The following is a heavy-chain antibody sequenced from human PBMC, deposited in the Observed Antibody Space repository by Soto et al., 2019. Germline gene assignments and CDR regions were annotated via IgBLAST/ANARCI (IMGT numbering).Heavy chain of an antibody. CDR3: AKGSENGGVDY. CDR2: ISYDGSNK. Sequence: QVQLVESGGGVVQPGRSLRLSCAASGFTFSSYGMHWVRQAPGKGLEWVAVISYDGSNKYYADSVKGRFTITRDNSKNTLYLQMNSLRAEDTAVYYCAKGSENGGVDYWGQGTLVTVSS. J-gene: IGHJ4*02. V-gene: IGHV3-30*18. CDR1: GFTFSSYG. D-gene: IGHD4-17*01.